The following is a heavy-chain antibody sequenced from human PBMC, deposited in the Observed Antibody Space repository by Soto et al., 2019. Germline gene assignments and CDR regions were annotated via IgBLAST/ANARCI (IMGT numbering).Heavy chain of an antibody. CDR3: AKGQGGSSGWYRFFDH. J-gene: IGHJ4*02. Sequence: PGGSLRLSCAASGFTFSSYAMSWFRQAPGKGLEWVSAISGSGGSTYYADSVKGRFTISRDNSKNTLYLQMNSLRAEDTAVYYCAKGQGGSSGWYRFFDHWGQGTLVTVSS. V-gene: IGHV3-23*01. CDR2: ISGSGGST. CDR1: GFTFSSYA. D-gene: IGHD6-19*01.